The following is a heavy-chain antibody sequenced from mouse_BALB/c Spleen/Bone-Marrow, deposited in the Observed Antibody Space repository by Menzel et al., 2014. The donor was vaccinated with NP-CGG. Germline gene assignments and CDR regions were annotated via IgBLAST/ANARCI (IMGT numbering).Heavy chain of an antibody. D-gene: IGHD2-14*01. V-gene: IGHV1S127*01. CDR2: IDPSDSYT. J-gene: IGHJ3*01. CDR3: TRGDYRYPWFAY. CDR1: GYTFTSYW. Sequence: VQLQQSGAELVKPGASVKMSCKASGYTFTSYWMHWVKQRPGQGLEWIGVIDPSDSYTGYNQKFKGKATLTVDTSSSTAYMQLSSLTSEDSAVYYCTRGDYRYPWFAYWGQGTLVTVSA.